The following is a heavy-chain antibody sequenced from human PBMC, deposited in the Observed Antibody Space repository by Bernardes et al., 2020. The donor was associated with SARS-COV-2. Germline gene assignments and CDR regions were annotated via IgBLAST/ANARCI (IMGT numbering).Heavy chain of an antibody. Sequence: SETLSLTCTVSGASISNHYWSWIRQRPRRGLEWIAFISKTGNSNYSPSLRSRVTVSADTSKNQLSLRLTSLTAADTAVYYCVREGDNGDNIDYWGQGTLVIVPS. D-gene: IGHD4-17*01. J-gene: IGHJ4*02. CDR3: VREGDNGDNIDY. CDR1: GASISNHY. V-gene: IGHV4-59*11. CDR2: ISKTGNS.